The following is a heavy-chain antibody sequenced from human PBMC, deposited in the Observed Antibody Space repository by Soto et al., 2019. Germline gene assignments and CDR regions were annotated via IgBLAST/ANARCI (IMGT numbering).Heavy chain of an antibody. V-gene: IGHV4-4*02. CDR3: ARDTGWGLGY. Sequence: QVQLQESGPGLVRPSGTLSLTCAVSGDSINSNYCWTWVRQPAGKGLEWIAEIYYSGGTSYNPSLKSRVTISMDKSKNQFSLSMTSVTASDTAMYYCARDTGWGLGYWCQGTLVTVSS. CDR1: GDSINSNYC. J-gene: IGHJ4*02. CDR2: IYYSGGT. D-gene: IGHD6-19*01.